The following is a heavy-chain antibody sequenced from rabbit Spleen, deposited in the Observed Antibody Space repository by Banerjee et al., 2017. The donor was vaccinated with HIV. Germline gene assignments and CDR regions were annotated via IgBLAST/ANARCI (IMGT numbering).Heavy chain of an antibody. V-gene: IGHV1S7*01. J-gene: IGHJ2*01. CDR3: ARNYVNAFDP. CDR1: GFDFTNYY. D-gene: IGHD1-1*01. Sequence: QLTETGGDLVQPGGSLTLSCKASGFDFTNYYITWVRQAPGKGLEWIGIIYPAKGSTDYASWVNGRFTISSDNAQSTVDLKMTSLTAADTATYFCARNYVNAFDPWGQGTLVTVS. CDR2: IYPAKGST.